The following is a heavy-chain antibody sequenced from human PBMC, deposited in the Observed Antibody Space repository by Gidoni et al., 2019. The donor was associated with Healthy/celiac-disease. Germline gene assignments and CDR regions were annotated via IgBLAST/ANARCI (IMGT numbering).Heavy chain of an antibody. V-gene: IGHV1-46*03. Sequence: QVQLVPSGAAVKKPGASVKVSCKASGYTFTSYYMHWVRQAPGQGLEWMGIINPSGGSTSYAQKFQGRVTMTRDTSTSTVYMELSSLRSEDTAVYYCARDLGRDTDVVPAATAYNWFDPWGQGTLVTVSS. CDR2: INPSGGST. J-gene: IGHJ5*02. D-gene: IGHD2-2*01. CDR3: ARDLGRDTDVVPAATAYNWFDP. CDR1: GYTFTSYY.